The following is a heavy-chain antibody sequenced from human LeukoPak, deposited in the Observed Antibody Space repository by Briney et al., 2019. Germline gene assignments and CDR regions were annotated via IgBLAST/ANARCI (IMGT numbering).Heavy chain of an antibody. CDR2: INHSGST. D-gene: IGHD1-26*01. J-gene: IGHJ4*02. CDR1: GGSFSSYY. CDR3: ARGRVGATSPLGY. V-gene: IGHV4-34*01. Sequence: SETLSLTCAVYGGSFSSYYWNWIRQPPGKGLEWIGEINHSGSTNYNPSLKSRVTISVDTSKNQFSLKLSSVTAADTAVYYCARGRVGATSPLGYWGQGTLVTVSS.